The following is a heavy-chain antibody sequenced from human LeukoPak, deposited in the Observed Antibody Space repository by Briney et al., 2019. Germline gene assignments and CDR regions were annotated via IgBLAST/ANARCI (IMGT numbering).Heavy chain of an antibody. CDR2: NSYSGST. J-gene: IGHJ5*02. V-gene: IGHV4-39*01. CDR1: TVSIKSYH. CDR3: ARRDIEARLNWFDP. Sequence: SETVSLTCSVSTVSIKSYHWVWLRQPPEKGLEGIGNNSYSGSTYYNPSLKSRVTISLDTSKNPLSLKLSSLTAADTAVYYCARRDIEARLNWFDPWGQGTLVTVSS. D-gene: IGHD6-6*01.